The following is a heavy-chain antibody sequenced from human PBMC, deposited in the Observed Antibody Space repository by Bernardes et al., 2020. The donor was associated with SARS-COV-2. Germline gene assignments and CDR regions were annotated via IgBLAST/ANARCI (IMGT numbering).Heavy chain of an antibody. D-gene: IGHD4-17*01. J-gene: IGHJ4*02. CDR3: TGDYLY. Sequence: GSVRLSCPASGFNFSGSAIQWVRQAPGKGLEWVGRMRSKYKNYVTTYAPSLKDRITISRDDSRDTAYLQISSLKIGDTAVYYCTGDYLYWGQGALVTVSS. CDR1: GFNFSGSA. V-gene: IGHV3-73*01. CDR2: MRSKYKNYVT.